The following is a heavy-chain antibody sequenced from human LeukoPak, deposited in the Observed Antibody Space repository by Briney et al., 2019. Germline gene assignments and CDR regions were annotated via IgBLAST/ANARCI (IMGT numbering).Heavy chain of an antibody. D-gene: IGHD2-8*01. J-gene: IGHJ4*02. Sequence: PGGSLRLSCVASGITFSDYYMNWIRQAPGKGLERVSYISGSGSTKYYADSVKGRFTISRDNAKISLYLQMNSLRAEDTAVYYCARGGYCSNVVCYTSRSLDYWGQGTLVTVSS. V-gene: IGHV3-11*01. CDR1: GITFSDYY. CDR2: ISGSGSTK. CDR3: ARGGYCSNVVCYTSRSLDY.